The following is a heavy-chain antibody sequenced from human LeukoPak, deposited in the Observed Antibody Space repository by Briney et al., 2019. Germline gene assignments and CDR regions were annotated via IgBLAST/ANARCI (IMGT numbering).Heavy chain of an antibody. CDR2: INHGGST. V-gene: IGHV4-34*01. Sequence: SETLSLTCAVYGGSFRGHYWIWIRQSPGKGLEWIGEINHGGSTNYNPSLKSRVTISIDTSKNQFSLKLNSVTAADTAVYYCARGGGTFGGHGVEAYWGQGPLVTVSS. CDR1: GGSFRGHY. CDR3: ARGGGTFGGHGVEAY. D-gene: IGHD3-16*01. J-gene: IGHJ4*02.